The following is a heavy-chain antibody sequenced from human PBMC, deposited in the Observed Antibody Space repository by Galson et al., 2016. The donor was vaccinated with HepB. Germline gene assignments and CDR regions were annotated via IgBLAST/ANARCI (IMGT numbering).Heavy chain of an antibody. CDR1: GFTFSSYA. CDR2: ISSSGGSA. CDR3: AKDRGSGETANSWGSFDI. J-gene: IGHJ3*02. V-gene: IGHV3-23*01. D-gene: IGHD3-10*01. Sequence: SLRLSCAASGFTFSSYAMSWVRQAPGTGPEWVSGISSSGGSAVYVDSVRGRLTISRDNSKNMLYLQMNSLRAEDTAVYYCAKDRGSGETANSWGSFDIWGQGIMVTVSS.